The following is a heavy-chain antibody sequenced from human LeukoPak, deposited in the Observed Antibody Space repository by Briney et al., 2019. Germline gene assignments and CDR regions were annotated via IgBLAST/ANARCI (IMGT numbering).Heavy chain of an antibody. CDR2: ISGSGGST. Sequence: GGSLRLSCAASGFTFSSYAMSWVRQAPGKGLEWVSAISGSGGSTYYADSVKGRFTISRDNSKNTLYLQMNSLRAEDTAVYYCAKDWSGASVKGWFDPWGQGTLVTVSS. D-gene: IGHD1-26*01. CDR1: GFTFSSYA. CDR3: AKDWSGASVKGWFDP. V-gene: IGHV3-23*01. J-gene: IGHJ5*02.